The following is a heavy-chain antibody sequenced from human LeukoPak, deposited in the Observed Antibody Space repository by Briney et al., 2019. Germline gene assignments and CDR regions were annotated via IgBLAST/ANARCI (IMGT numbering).Heavy chain of an antibody. J-gene: IGHJ5*02. D-gene: IGHD2-2*01. Sequence: SVKVSCKASGGTSSSYAISWVRQAPGQGLEWMGGIIPIFGTANYAQKFQGRVTITTDESTSTAYMELSSLRSEDTAVYYCAREAYCSSTSCSNWFDPWGQGTLVTVSS. CDR1: GGTSSSYA. V-gene: IGHV1-69*05. CDR2: IIPIFGTA. CDR3: AREAYCSSTSCSNWFDP.